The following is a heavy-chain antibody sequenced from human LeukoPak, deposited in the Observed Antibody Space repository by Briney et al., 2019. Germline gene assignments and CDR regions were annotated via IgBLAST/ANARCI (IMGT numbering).Heavy chain of an antibody. CDR1: GYTFTHYY. D-gene: IGHD3-22*01. Sequence: ASVSVSLTASGYTFTHYYMHWVRQAPGQGLEWMGWINPNSGGTNYAQKFQGRVTMTRDTSISTAYMELSWLRSDDTAVYYCAREDFYDSSGYYKNKEYFQHWGQGTLVTVSS. J-gene: IGHJ1*01. CDR2: INPNSGGT. V-gene: IGHV1-2*02. CDR3: AREDFYDSSGYYKNKEYFQH.